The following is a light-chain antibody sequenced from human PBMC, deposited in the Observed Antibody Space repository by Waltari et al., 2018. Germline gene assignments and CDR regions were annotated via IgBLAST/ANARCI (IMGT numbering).Light chain of an antibody. CDR1: QSVSSN. Sequence: EIVMTQSPATLSVSPGERATLSCRALQSVSSNLAWYQQKPGQVPRLLIYGASTRATGIPARFSGSGSGTEFTLTISSLQSEDFAVYYCQQYNNWPRTFGQGTKVEIK. CDR3: QQYNNWPRT. V-gene: IGKV3-15*01. CDR2: GAS. J-gene: IGKJ1*01.